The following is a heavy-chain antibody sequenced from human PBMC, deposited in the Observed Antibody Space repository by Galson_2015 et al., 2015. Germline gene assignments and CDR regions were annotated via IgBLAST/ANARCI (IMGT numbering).Heavy chain of an antibody. V-gene: IGHV1-8*01. D-gene: IGHD1-14*01. J-gene: IGHJ3*02. Sequence: SVKVSCKASGFTFINYDINWVRQATGQGFAWMGWMNPNSGNTGYARKFQGRVTMTRSTSISTAYLELSSLTSEDTAVYYCARTTGSFDTWGQGTMVTVSS. CDR2: MNPNSGNT. CDR1: GFTFINYD. CDR3: ARTTGSFDT.